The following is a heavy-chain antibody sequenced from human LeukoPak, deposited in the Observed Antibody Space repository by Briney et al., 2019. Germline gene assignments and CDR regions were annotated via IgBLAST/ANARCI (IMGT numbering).Heavy chain of an antibody. CDR2: ISSDGSNK. D-gene: IGHD2-21*02. Sequence: GRSLRLSCAASGFTFSSYAMHWVRQAPGKGLEWVAVISSDGSNKYYTDSVKGRFTISRDNSKNTLYRQMNSLRGEHTAVYYCARPQVVTAIDRTWGAFDIWGEGTMVTVSS. CDR1: GFTFSSYA. V-gene: IGHV3-30*04. CDR3: ARPQVVTAIDRTWGAFDI. J-gene: IGHJ3*02.